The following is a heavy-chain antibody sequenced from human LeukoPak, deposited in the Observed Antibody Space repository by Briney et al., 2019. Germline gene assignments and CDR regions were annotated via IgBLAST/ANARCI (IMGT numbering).Heavy chain of an antibody. J-gene: IGHJ4*02. CDR2: ISWNGGNI. CDR3: AKEGIAAAVDY. CDR1: GFTFDDYA. Sequence: PGGSLRLSCAASGFTFDDYAMHWVRQAPGKGLEWVSGISWNGGNIGYADSVKGRFTISRDNAKDSLYLQMNSLRAEDTALYYCAKEGIAAAVDYWGQGTLVTVSS. V-gene: IGHV3-9*01. D-gene: IGHD6-13*01.